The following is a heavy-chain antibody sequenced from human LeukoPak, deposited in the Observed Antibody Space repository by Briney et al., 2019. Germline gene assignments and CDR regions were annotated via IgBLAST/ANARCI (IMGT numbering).Heavy chain of an antibody. CDR3: ARWTTCGGDCHILDY. CDR2: ICNTGSP. J-gene: IGHJ4*02. V-gene: IGHV4-30-4*08. Sequence: PSQTLSLTCTVSGGSITSGDGCWCWIRQPPGKGLEWIGYICNTGSPYYTPSLKSRLTISVDTSKNQFSLKLSSVTAADTAVYYCARWTTCGGDCHILDYWGQGILVTVSS. D-gene: IGHD2-21*02. CDR1: GGSITSGDGC.